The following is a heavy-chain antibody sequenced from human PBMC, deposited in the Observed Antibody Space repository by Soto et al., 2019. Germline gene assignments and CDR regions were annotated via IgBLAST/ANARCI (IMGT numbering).Heavy chain of an antibody. CDR3: ASYDCSSTSCYPWYFDY. Sequence: ASVKVSCKASGYTFTSYAMHWVRQAPGQRLEWMGWINAGNGNTKYSQKFQGRVTITRDTSASTAYMELSSLRSEDTAVYYCASYDCSSTSCYPWYFDYWGQGTLVTVSS. D-gene: IGHD2-2*01. CDR2: INAGNGNT. V-gene: IGHV1-3*01. J-gene: IGHJ4*02. CDR1: GYTFTSYA.